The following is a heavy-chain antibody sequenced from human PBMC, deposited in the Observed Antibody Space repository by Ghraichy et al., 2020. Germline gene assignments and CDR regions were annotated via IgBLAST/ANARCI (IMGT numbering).Heavy chain of an antibody. J-gene: IGHJ6*02. Sequence: GGSLRLSCAASGFTFSSYSMNWVRQAPGKGLEWVSSISSSSYIYYADSVKGRFTISRDNAKNSLYLQMNSLRAEDTAVYYCARGGEIFGVSYGMDVWGQGTTVTVSS. CDR1: GFTFSSYS. CDR2: ISSSSYI. CDR3: ARGGEIFGVSYGMDV. D-gene: IGHD3-3*01. V-gene: IGHV3-21*01.